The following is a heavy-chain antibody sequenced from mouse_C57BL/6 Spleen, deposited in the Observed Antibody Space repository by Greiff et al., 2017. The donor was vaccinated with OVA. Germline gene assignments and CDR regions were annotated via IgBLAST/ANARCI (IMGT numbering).Heavy chain of an antibody. CDR2: IDPEDGET. Sequence: SGAELVKPGASVKLSCTASGFNIKDYYMHWVKQRTEQGLEWIGRIDPEDGETKYDPKFQGKATITADTSSNTAYLQLSSLTSEDTAVYYCARRLLDYWGQGTLVTVSA. V-gene: IGHV14-2*01. D-gene: IGHD2-3*01. CDR1: GFNIKDYY. CDR3: ARRLLDY. J-gene: IGHJ3*01.